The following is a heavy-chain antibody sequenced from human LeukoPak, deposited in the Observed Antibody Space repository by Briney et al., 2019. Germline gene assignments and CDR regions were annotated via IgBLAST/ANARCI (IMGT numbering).Heavy chain of an antibody. J-gene: IGHJ6*04. CDR1: GFTFSSYG. V-gene: IGHV3-48*04. CDR2: ISSSGSTI. Sequence: GGSLRLSCAASGFTFSSYGMHWVRQALGKGLEWVSYISSSGSTIYYADSVKGRFTISRDNAKNSLYLQMNSLRAEDTAVYYCAELGITMIGGVWGKGTTVTISS. CDR3: AELGITMIGGV. D-gene: IGHD3-10*02.